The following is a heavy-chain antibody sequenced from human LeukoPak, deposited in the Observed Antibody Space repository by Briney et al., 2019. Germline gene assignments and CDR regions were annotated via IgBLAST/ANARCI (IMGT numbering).Heavy chain of an antibody. Sequence: PGGSLRLSCAASGFTVSSNYMSWVRQAPGKGLEWVSVIYSGGSTYYADSVKGRFTISRDNSKNTLYLQMNSLRAEDTAVYYCARAKYYDILTGYCPSYYFDYWGQGTLVTVSS. CDR2: IYSGGST. J-gene: IGHJ4*02. V-gene: IGHV3-66*01. D-gene: IGHD3-9*01. CDR3: ARAKYYDILTGYCPSYYFDY. CDR1: GFTVSSNY.